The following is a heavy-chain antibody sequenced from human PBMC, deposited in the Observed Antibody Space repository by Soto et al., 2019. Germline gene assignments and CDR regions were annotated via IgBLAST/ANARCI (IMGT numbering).Heavy chain of an antibody. D-gene: IGHD3-16*02. CDR3: AKESGRPPYDYIWGSYRYHDPLFDP. CDR1: GFTFSSYA. CDR2: ISGSGGST. J-gene: IGHJ5*02. Sequence: PGGYLRLACAASGFTFSSYAMSWVRQAPGKGLEWVSAISGSGGSTYYADSVKGRFTISRDNSKNTLYLQMNSLRAEDTAVYYCAKESGRPPYDYIWGSYRYHDPLFDPCGQGTLVIVSS. V-gene: IGHV3-23*01.